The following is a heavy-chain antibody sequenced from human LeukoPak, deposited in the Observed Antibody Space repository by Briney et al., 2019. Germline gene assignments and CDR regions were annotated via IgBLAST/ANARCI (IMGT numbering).Heavy chain of an antibody. J-gene: IGHJ4*02. Sequence: ASVKVSRKVSGYTLTELSMHWVRQAPGQGLEWMGGFDPEDGETIYAQNFQGRVTMTEDTSTDTAYMELSSLTSDDTAVYYCARENGSGWYRRPYFDYWGQGTLVTVSS. V-gene: IGHV1-24*01. CDR3: ARENGSGWYRRPYFDY. D-gene: IGHD6-19*01. CDR1: GYTLTELS. CDR2: FDPEDGET.